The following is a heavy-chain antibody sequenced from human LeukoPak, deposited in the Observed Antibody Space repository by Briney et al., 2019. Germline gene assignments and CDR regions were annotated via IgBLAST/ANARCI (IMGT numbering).Heavy chain of an antibody. CDR3: ARGLSGTTPWPAMDV. CDR2: IKQDGSEK. V-gene: IGHV3-7*01. J-gene: IGHJ6*03. D-gene: IGHD1-26*01. CDR1: GFTFSSYW. Sequence: AGGSLRLSCAASGFTFSSYWMSWVRQAPGKGLEWVANIKQDGSEKYYVDSVKGRFTISRDNAKNSLYLQMNSLRAEDTAVYYCARGLSGTTPWPAMDVWGKGTTVTVSS.